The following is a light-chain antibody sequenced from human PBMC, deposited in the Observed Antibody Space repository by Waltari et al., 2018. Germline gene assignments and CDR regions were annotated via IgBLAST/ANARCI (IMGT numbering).Light chain of an antibody. V-gene: IGLV1-40*01. CDR3: QSFDNNLSGSV. CDR2: GNT. Sequence: QSVLTQPPSMSGAPGQKVTIPCTGGSSNFGAGYDVHWYQQFPGAAPKILIFGNTNTASGVPGRFSAATTGTSASLAIAGLQSEDEAVYYCQSFDNNLSGSVFGGGTKLTVL. CDR1: SSNFGAGYD. J-gene: IGLJ3*02.